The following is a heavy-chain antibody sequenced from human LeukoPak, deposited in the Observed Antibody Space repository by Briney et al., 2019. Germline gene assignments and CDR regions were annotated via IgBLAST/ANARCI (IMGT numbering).Heavy chain of an antibody. CDR1: GFTFSSYW. J-gene: IGHJ4*02. D-gene: IGHD3-10*01. CDR2: IKQDGSEK. V-gene: IGHV3-7*03. Sequence: GGSLRLSCAASGFTFSSYWMSWARQAPGKGLEWVANIKQDGSEKYYVDSVKGRFTISRDNAKNSLYLQMNSLRAEDTAVYYCAGTPLWFGELLLDYWGQGTLVTVSS. CDR3: AGTPLWFGELLLDY.